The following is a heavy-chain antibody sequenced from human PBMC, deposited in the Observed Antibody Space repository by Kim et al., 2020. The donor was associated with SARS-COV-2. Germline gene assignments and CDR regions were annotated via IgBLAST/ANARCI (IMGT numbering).Heavy chain of an antibody. Sequence: GGSLRLSCAASGFTFSSYAMHWVRQAPGKGLEWVAVISYDGSNKYYVDSVKGRFTISRDNSKNTLYLQMNSLRAEDTAVYYCARDPLPTYYDFWSGYYVGYFDLWGRGTLVTVSS. V-gene: IGHV3-30*04. CDR3: ARDPLPTYYDFWSGYYVGYFDL. CDR1: GFTFSSYA. D-gene: IGHD3-3*01. J-gene: IGHJ2*01. CDR2: ISYDGSNK.